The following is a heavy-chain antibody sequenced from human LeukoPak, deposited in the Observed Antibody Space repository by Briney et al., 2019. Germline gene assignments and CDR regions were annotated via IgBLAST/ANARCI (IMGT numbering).Heavy chain of an antibody. Sequence: ASVKVSCKASGYTFTSYGISWVRQAPGQGLEWMGWISTHNGKTNYAQKVQGRVTMTTDTSTSTAYMELRSLRSDDTAVYYCARGEYYDILTSYYYYNMDVWGKGTTVIVSS. D-gene: IGHD3-9*01. J-gene: IGHJ6*04. CDR3: ARGEYYDILTSYYYYNMDV. V-gene: IGHV1-18*01. CDR2: ISTHNGKT. CDR1: GYTFTSYG.